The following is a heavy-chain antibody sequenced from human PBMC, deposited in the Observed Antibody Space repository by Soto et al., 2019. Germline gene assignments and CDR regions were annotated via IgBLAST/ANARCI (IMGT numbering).Heavy chain of an antibody. CDR2: IVKDGSEK. V-gene: IGHV3-33*01. Sequence: QVQLVESGGGVVQPGRSLRLSCAASGFTFSTYGMHWVRQAPGKGLEWVAVIVKDGSEKYYGDSVKGRFTISRDNSKNTLYLEMGSLRADDTAVYYCARDDDSVDNGLAYWGQGTLVTVSS. CDR3: ARDDDSVDNGLAY. D-gene: IGHD4-17*01. CDR1: GFTFSTYG. J-gene: IGHJ4*02.